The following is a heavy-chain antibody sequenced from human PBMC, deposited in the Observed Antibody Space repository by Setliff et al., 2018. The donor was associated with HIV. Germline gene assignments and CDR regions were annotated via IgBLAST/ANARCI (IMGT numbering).Heavy chain of an antibody. CDR2: MNPNSGNT. Sequence: ASVKVSCKASGYTFTSYDINWVRQATGQGLEWMGWMNPNSGNTGYAQKFQGRVTMTRNTSISTAYMELSSLRSDDTAIYYCAKPFGSDGSRQLDSWGQGTQVTVSS. CDR1: GYTFTSYD. CDR3: AKPFGSDGSRQLDS. V-gene: IGHV1-8*02. D-gene: IGHD2-15*01. J-gene: IGHJ4*02.